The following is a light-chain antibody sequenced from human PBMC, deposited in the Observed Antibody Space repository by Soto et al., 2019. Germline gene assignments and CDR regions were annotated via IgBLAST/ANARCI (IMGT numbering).Light chain of an antibody. Sequence: DIQMTQSPSSLSASVGDRVTITCRASQSISSYLNWYQQXPGKAPKILIYAAPSLQSGVPSRFSGSGSGTDFTLTISSLQPEDFATYYCQQSYSTITFGQGTRLEIK. CDR3: QQSYSTIT. CDR1: QSISSY. J-gene: IGKJ5*01. V-gene: IGKV1-39*01. CDR2: AAP.